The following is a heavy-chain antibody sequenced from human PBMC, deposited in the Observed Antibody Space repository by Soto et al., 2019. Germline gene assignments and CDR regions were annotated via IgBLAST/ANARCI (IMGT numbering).Heavy chain of an antibody. V-gene: IGHV3-33*01. J-gene: IGHJ4*02. Sequence: QGQLVESGGGVVQPGRSLRLSCAASGFAFSNHGMHWVRQAPGKGLEWLAVIVREGSEKFYADSVKGRFTISRDNSKNTLYLEMSSLTAEDTAAYYCARDDDYDDNGLDLWGQGTLVTVSP. CDR2: IVREGSEK. CDR3: ARDDDYDDNGLDL. CDR1: GFAFSNHG. D-gene: IGHD4-17*01.